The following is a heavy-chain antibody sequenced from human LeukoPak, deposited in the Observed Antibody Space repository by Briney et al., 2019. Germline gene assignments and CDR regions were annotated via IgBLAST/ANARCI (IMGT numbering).Heavy chain of an antibody. CDR3: ARLVTGTTVVNSGLFDP. D-gene: IGHD4-23*01. Sequence: GGSLRLSCAASGVTVSSNYMTWVRQAPGKGLEYVSVIYSGGGTYYADSVKGRFSISRDNSKSTLYLQMNSLRAEDTAVYYCARLVTGTTVVNSGLFDPWGQGTLVTVSS. V-gene: IGHV3-66*04. CDR1: GVTVSSNY. J-gene: IGHJ5*02. CDR2: IYSGGGT.